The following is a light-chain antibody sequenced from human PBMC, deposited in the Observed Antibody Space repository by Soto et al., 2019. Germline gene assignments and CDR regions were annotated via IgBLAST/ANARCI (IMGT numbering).Light chain of an antibody. CDR2: LGS. V-gene: IGKV2-28*01. J-gene: IGKJ5*01. Sequence: DIVMTQSPISLPVTPGEPASISCRSGQSLLRSNGYNYLDGGRQKRGQSPQLLIYLGSNRACAAPDRFRGSGSGTDFTLKIGRVEAEDVAVYYCMQALQILTSCQGTRLKI. CDR1: QSLLRSNGYNY. CDR3: MQALQILT.